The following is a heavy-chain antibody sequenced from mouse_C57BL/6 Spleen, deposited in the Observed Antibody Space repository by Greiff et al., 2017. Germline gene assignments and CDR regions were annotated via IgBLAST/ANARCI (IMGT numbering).Heavy chain of an antibody. Sequence: EVQLMESEGGLVQPGSSMKLSCTASGFTFSDYYMAWVRQVPEKGLEWVANINYDGSSTYYLDSLKSRFIISRDNAKNILYLQMSSLKSEDTATYYCAREARDYYGSSSGWYFDVWGTGTTVTVSS. V-gene: IGHV5-16*01. CDR3: AREARDYYGSSSGWYFDV. CDR1: GFTFSDYY. J-gene: IGHJ1*03. D-gene: IGHD1-1*01. CDR2: INYDGSST.